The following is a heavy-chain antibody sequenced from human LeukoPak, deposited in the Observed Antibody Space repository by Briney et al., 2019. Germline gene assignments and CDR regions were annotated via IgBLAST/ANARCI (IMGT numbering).Heavy chain of an antibody. CDR2: ISYDGSNK. Sequence: GGSLRLSCAASGFTFDDYGMSWVRQAPGKGLEWVAVISYDGSNKYYADSVKGRFTISRDNSKNTLYLQMNSLRAEDTAVYYCARGGYGAWGQGTLVTVSS. D-gene: IGHD5-18*01. CDR1: GFTFDDYG. CDR3: ARGGYGA. J-gene: IGHJ5*02. V-gene: IGHV3-30*03.